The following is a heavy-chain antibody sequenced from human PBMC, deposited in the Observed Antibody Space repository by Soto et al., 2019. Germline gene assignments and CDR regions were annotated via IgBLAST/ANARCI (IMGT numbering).Heavy chain of an antibody. CDR2: IDPGDSDT. J-gene: IGHJ6*02. D-gene: IGHD1-26*01. CDR1: GYSFTSYW. CDR3: AAYSGSFYYGMDV. Sequence: PGESLKISCKASGYSFTSYWIGWVRQMPGKGLEWMGIIDPGDSDTGYSPSFQGQVTISADKSISTAYLQWSSLKASDTAMYYCAAYSGSFYYGMDVWGQGTTVTVSS. V-gene: IGHV5-51*01.